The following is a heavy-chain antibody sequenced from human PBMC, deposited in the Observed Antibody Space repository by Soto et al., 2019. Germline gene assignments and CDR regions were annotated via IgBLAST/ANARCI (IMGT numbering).Heavy chain of an antibody. CDR2: ISYDGTNQ. CDR3: AKEGYCSGAFCPYGMDV. Sequence: VGSLRLSCAASGFPFSRHGMHWVRQAPGKGLEWVAVISYDGTNQYYADSVKVRFTISRDNSKNTLYLQMNSLRSEDTAVYYCAKEGYCSGAFCPYGMDVWGQGTTLTVSS. CDR1: GFPFSRHG. D-gene: IGHD2-15*01. J-gene: IGHJ6*02. V-gene: IGHV3-30*18.